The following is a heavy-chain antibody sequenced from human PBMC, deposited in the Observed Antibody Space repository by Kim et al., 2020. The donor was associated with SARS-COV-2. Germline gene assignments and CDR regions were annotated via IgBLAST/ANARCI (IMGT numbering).Heavy chain of an antibody. J-gene: IGHJ5*02. Sequence: NGRFTLSRDNSKNTLYLQMNSLRAEDTAVYYCARDARNYYGSGRKAWFDPWGQGTLVTVSS. D-gene: IGHD3-10*01. CDR3: ARDARNYYGSGRKAWFDP. V-gene: IGHV3-30*07.